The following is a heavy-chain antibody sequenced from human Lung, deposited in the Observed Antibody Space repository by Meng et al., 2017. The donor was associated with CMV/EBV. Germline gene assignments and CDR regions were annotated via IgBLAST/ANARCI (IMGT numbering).Heavy chain of an antibody. J-gene: IGHJ6*02. CDR3: ARVLTAHHYYGMDV. V-gene: IGHV3-53*01. Sequence: GESLKISCAASGFTVSSNSMNWVRQAPGKGLEWVSLIYSGGGTYYADPVKGRFTITRDNFKNTLYLQMNSLRSEDTAVYYCARVLTAHHYYGMDVWGQGTTVTVSS. CDR2: IYSGGGT. D-gene: IGHD5-18*01. CDR1: GFTVSSNS.